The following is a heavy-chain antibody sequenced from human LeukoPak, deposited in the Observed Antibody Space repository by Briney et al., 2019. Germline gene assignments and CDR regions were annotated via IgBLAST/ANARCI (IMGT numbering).Heavy chain of an antibody. Sequence: ASVTVSCKASGYTFTSYYMHWVRQAPGQGLEWMGIINPCGGSTSYAQKFQGRVTMTRDTSTSTVYMELSSLRSEDTAVYYCARDMLVPAAPQINSFDPWGQGTLVTVSS. V-gene: IGHV1-46*01. CDR3: ARDMLVPAAPQINSFDP. J-gene: IGHJ5*02. CDR1: GYTFTSYY. CDR2: INPCGGST. D-gene: IGHD2-2*01.